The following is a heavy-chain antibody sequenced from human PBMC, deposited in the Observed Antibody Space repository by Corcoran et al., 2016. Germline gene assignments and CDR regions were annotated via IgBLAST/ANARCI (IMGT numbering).Heavy chain of an antibody. CDR2: INHSGST. J-gene: IGHJ4*02. V-gene: IGHV4-34*01. CDR3: ARGQNRHRNFDY. Sequence: QVQLQQWGAGLLKPSETLSLTCAVYGGSFSGYYWSWIRQPPGKGLEWIGEINHSGSTNYNPSLKSRVTISVDTSKNQFSLKLSSVTAADTAVYYCARGQNRHRNFDYWGQGTLVTVSS. CDR1: GGSFSGYY.